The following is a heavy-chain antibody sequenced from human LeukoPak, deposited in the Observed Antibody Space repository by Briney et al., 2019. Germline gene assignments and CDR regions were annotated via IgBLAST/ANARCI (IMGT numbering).Heavy chain of an antibody. D-gene: IGHD6-13*01. J-gene: IGHJ4*02. CDR2: IYYSGST. CDR3: ARPHPEGYSSSWYTFDY. Sequence: SETLSLTCTVSGGSISSSSYYWGWIRQPPGKGLEWIGSIYYSGSTYYNPSLKSRVTISLDTSKNQFSLKLSSVTAADTAVYYCARPHPEGYSSSWYTFDYWGQGTLVTVSS. V-gene: IGHV4-39*01. CDR1: GGSISSSSYY.